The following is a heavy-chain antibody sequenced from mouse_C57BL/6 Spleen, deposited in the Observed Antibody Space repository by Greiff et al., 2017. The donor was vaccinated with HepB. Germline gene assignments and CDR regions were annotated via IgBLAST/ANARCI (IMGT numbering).Heavy chain of an antibody. CDR3: ARSGVLRRDYFDY. CDR1: GYTFTSYG. V-gene: IGHV1-81*01. CDR2: IYPRSGNT. Sequence: QVQLKQSGAELARPGASVKLSCKASGYTFTSYGISWVKQRTGQGLEWIGEIYPRSGNTYYNEKFKGKATLTADKSSSTAYMELRSLTSEDSAVYFCARSGVLRRDYFDYWGQGTTLTVSS. J-gene: IGHJ2*01. D-gene: IGHD1-1*01.